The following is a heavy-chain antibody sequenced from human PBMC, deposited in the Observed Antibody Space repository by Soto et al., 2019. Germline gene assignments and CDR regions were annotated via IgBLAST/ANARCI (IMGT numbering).Heavy chain of an antibody. CDR2: IKQDGSAK. CDR1: GFTFSSFW. Sequence: VQLVESGGGLVQPGGSLTLSCAASGFTFSSFWMTWVRQAPGKGLEWVANIKQDGSAKNYVASVEVRFTVSRDNAKNSLYLQMNSLRVEDTAVYYCVRSQSAAYQAWCQWTMVIVSS. CDR3: VRSQSAAYQA. V-gene: IGHV3-7*01. J-gene: IGHJ3*01. D-gene: IGHD3-16*01.